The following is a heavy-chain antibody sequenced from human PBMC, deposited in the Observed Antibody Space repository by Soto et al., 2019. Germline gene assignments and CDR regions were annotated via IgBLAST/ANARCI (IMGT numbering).Heavy chain of an antibody. J-gene: IGHJ4*02. CDR3: ARSRSGSWYYFDY. CDR1: GGSISSSLYY. D-gene: IGHD6-13*01. CDR2: IYYTGTT. Sequence: QLQLEESGPGLVKPSETLSLTCTVSGGSISSSLYYWGWIRQPPGQGLEWIGSIYYTGTTYYNPSLKGRVTRSVDTSKNQFSLKLSSVTAADATVYYCARSRSGSWYYFDYWGQGTLVTVSS. V-gene: IGHV4-39*01.